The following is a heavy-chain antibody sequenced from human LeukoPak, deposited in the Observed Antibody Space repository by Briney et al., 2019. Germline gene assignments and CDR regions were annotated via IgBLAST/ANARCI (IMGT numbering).Heavy chain of an antibody. CDR1: GFSLTTSGVG. D-gene: IGHD3-22*01. CDR2: IYWNDDK. V-gene: IGHV2-5*01. Sequence: SGPTLAKPTQTLTLTCTFSGFSLTTSGVGVAWIRQPPRQALEWLALIYWNDDKRYSPSLKSRLTITKDTSKNQVVLTMTNMDPVDTARYYCAHTARGSSGYSAQHWGQGTLVTVSS. CDR3: AHTARGSSGYSAQH. J-gene: IGHJ1*01.